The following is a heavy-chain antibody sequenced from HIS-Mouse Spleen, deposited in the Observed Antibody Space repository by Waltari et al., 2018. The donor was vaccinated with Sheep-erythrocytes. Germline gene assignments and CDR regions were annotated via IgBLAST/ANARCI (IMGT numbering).Heavy chain of an antibody. V-gene: IGHV1-2*02. CDR1: GYTFTGHY. J-gene: IGHJ1*01. CDR3: ARGYCSSTSCYGYFQH. CDR2: INPNSGGT. D-gene: IGHD2-2*01. Sequence: QVQLVQSGAEVKKPGASVKVSCKASGYTFTGHYLHWVQRAPGQGLEWMGWINPNSGGTNYAQKFQGRVTMTRDTSISTAYMELSRLRSDDTAVYYCARGYCSSTSCYGYFQHWGQGTLVTVSS.